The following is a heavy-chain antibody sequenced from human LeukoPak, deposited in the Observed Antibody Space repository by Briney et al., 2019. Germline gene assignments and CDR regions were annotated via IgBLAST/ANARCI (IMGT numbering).Heavy chain of an antibody. CDR1: GFTFSRYG. D-gene: IGHD6-19*01. V-gene: IGHV3-30*18. CDR2: ISYDGSNK. CDR3: AKSGGGYSSGWFY. Sequence: GSLRLSCAAPGFTFSRYGMHWVGQAPGKGLEWVAVISYDGSNKYYADSVRGRFTISRDNSKNTLYLQMNSLRAEETAVYCWAKSGGGYSSGWFYWGQGTLVTVSS. J-gene: IGHJ4*02.